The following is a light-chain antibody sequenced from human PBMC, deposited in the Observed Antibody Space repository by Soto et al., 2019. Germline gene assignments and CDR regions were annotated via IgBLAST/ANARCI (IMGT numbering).Light chain of an antibody. J-gene: IGLJ1*01. CDR3: QSYDSSLSASYV. V-gene: IGLV1-40*01. Sequence: QSVLTQPPSVSGAPGQMVTISCTGCSSNVGAGCEVHWYQHLPGKAPKLLIYGNTNRPSGVPDRFSGSKSGTSASLAITGLQAEDEADYYFQSYDSSLSASYVFGGGTKLTVL. CDR2: GNT. CDR1: SSNVGAGCE.